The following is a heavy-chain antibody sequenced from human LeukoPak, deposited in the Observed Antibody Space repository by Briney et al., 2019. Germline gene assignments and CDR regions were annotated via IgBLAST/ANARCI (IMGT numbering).Heavy chain of an antibody. CDR2: IYHSGST. D-gene: IGHD1-26*01. V-gene: IGHV4-38-2*01. J-gene: IGHJ4*02. Sequence: SETLSLTCAVSGYSISNGYYWGWIRPPPGKGLEWIGSIYHSGSTYYNPSLKSRVTISVDTSKNQFSLKLSSVTAADTAVYYCASPGVGSKAQNDYWGQGTLVTVSS. CDR3: ASPGVGSKAQNDY. CDR1: GYSISNGYY.